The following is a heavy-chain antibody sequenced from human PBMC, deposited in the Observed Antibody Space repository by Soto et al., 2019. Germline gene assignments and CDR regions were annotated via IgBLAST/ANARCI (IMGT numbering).Heavy chain of an antibody. J-gene: IGHJ6*02. CDR2: ISPGDSHT. V-gene: IGHV5-51*01. Sequence: HGESLKISCKGSGYSFSRFWIAWVRQMPGKGLEWMGSISPGDSHTRSSPSFQGQVTLSVDNSVSTAYLQWSRLEASDTAMYYCASSPRGYCSSTSCRELGNYYGMDVWGQGTTVTVSS. CDR3: ASSPRGYCSSTSCRELGNYYGMDV. CDR1: GYSFSRFW. D-gene: IGHD2-2*01.